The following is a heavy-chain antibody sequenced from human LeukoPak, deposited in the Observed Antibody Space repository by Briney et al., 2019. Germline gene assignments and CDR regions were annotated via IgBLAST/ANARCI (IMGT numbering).Heavy chain of an antibody. J-gene: IGHJ4*02. CDR3: AKHVRSGGPDDIDY. CDR1: GFTFSSFA. V-gene: IGHV3-23*01. CDR2: ISGSGGST. Sequence: GGSLRLSCPASGFTFSSFAMSWVRQAPGKGLEWVSTISGSGGSTNYADSVKGRFTFSRDNSKNTLYLQMNSLRAEDTAVYYCAKHVRSGGPDDIDYWGQGALATVSS. D-gene: IGHD3-16*01.